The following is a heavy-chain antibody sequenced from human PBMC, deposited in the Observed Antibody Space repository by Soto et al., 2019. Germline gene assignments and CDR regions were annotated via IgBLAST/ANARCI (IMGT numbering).Heavy chain of an antibody. CDR1: GFTFTNYG. CDR3: PSKWGSAMGLR. CDR2: ISYDGCIK. Sequence: VQLVESGGGVVQPGRSLRLSCAASGFTFTNYGMHWVRQAPGKGLEWVAVISYDGCIKYYADSVKGRLTISRDNCKNTLSLQLSSLRAEDTAISYFPSKWGSAMGLRWGQGTMVTVSS. V-gene: IGHV3-30-3*01. J-gene: IGHJ4*02. D-gene: IGHD5-18*01.